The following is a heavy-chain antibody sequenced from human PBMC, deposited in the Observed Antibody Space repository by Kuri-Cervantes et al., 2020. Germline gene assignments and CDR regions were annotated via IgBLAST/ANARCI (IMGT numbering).Heavy chain of an antibody. CDR1: GFNFSSYD. CDR3: AVGESDAFDI. V-gene: IGHV3-30*02. D-gene: IGHD4-17*01. Sequence: GESLKISCAASGFNFSSYDMHWVRQAPGKGLEWVAVIWYDGSNKYYADSVKGRFTFSRDSSKNTLYLQMNSLRAEDTAVYYCAVGESDAFDIWGQGTMVTVSS. CDR2: IWYDGSNK. J-gene: IGHJ3*02.